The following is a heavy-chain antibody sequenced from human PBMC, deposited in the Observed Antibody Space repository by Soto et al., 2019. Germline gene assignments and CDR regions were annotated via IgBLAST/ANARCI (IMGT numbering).Heavy chain of an antibody. J-gene: IGHJ6*02. Sequence: EVQLLESGGGLVQPGGSLRLSCGASGFTFSTYAMNWVRQAPGKELEWVAAISGSGGGTYYADSVKGRFTISRDNSKNSLFLHMNSLRAEDRAVYFCAKGGRIVATTYNLDVWGQGTTVAVSS. CDR3: AKGGRIVATTYNLDV. CDR2: ISGSGGGT. D-gene: IGHD1-26*01. CDR1: GFTFSTYA. V-gene: IGHV3-23*01.